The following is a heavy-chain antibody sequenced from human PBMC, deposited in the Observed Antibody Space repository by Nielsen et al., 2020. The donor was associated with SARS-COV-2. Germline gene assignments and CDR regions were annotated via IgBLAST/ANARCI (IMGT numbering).Heavy chain of an antibody. CDR2: ISGSGGST. Sequence: GESLKISCAASGFTFSSYAMSWVRQAPGKGLEWVSAISGSGGSTYYADSVKGRFTISRDNSKSTLYLQMNSLRAEDTAVYYCNRYYYGMDVWGQGTTVTVSS. V-gene: IGHV3-23*01. CDR3: NRYYYGMDV. D-gene: IGHD2/OR15-2a*01. CDR1: GFTFSSYA. J-gene: IGHJ6*02.